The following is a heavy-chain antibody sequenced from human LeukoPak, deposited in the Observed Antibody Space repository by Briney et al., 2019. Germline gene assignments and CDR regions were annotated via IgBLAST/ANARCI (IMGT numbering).Heavy chain of an antibody. CDR2: VRHSGST. V-gene: IGHV4-34*01. CDR3: AGATATGTGRAFHY. CDR1: GESITAYY. J-gene: IGHJ4*02. Sequence: SETLSLTCAVYGESITAYYWTWIRLPPGKRLEWIGEVRHSGSTNYNPSLKSRVTMSVDMSKNQFSLQLKFVTAADTAVYYCAGATATGTGRAFHYWAQGNLVPVSS. D-gene: IGHD3-10*01.